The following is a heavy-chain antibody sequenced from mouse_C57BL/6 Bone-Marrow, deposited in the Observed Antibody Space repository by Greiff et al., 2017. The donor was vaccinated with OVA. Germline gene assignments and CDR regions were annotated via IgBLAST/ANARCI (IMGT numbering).Heavy chain of an antibody. J-gene: IGHJ2*01. CDR3: ARLYGT. D-gene: IGHD1-1*01. V-gene: IGHV1-59*01. Sequence: QVHVKQPGAELVRPGTSVKLSCKASGYTFTSYWMHWVKQRPGQGLEWIGVIDPSDSYTNYNQKFKGKATLTVDTSSSTAYMQLSSLTSEDSAVYYCARLYGTWGQGTTLTVSS. CDR2: IDPSDSYT. CDR1: GYTFTSYW.